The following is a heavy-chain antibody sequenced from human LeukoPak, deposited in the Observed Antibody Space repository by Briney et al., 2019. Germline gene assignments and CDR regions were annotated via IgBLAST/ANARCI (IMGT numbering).Heavy chain of an antibody. CDR3: ARARKGGDDHFDY. Sequence: GASVKVSCKASGYTFTGYYMHWVRQAPGQGLEWMGWINPNSGGTNYAQKFQGRVTMTRDTSISTAYMELSRLRSDDTAVYYCARARKGGDDHFDYWGQGTLVTVSS. D-gene: IGHD2-21*01. CDR1: GYTFTGYY. V-gene: IGHV1-2*02. CDR2: INPNSGGT. J-gene: IGHJ4*02.